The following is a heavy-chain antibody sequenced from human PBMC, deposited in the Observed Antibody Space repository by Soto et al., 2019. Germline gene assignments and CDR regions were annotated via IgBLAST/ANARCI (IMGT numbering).Heavy chain of an antibody. V-gene: IGHV3-33*01. J-gene: IGHJ5*02. D-gene: IGHD6-25*01. Sequence: GGSLRLSCGASGFTFSSYGMHWVRQAPGKGLEWVAVIWYDGSNKYYADSVKGRFTISRDNSKNTLYLQMNSLRAEDTAVYYCARDHHYSSADCFDPWGQGTLVTVSS. CDR2: IWYDGSNK. CDR1: GFTFSSYG. CDR3: ARDHHYSSADCFDP.